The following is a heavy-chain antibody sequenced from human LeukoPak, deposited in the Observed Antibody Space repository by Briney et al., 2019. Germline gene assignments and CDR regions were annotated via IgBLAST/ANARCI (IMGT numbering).Heavy chain of an antibody. CDR1: GFTFSSYA. CDR3: ARGPRTYYYDSSGYYPADY. D-gene: IGHD3-22*01. J-gene: IGHJ4*02. Sequence: GGSLRLSCAASGFTFSSYAMHWVRQAPGKGLEWVAVISYDGSNKYYADSVKGRFTISRDNSKNTLYLQMNSLRAEDTAVYYCARGPRTYYYDSSGYYPADYWGQGTLVTVSS. CDR2: ISYDGSNK. V-gene: IGHV3-30*04.